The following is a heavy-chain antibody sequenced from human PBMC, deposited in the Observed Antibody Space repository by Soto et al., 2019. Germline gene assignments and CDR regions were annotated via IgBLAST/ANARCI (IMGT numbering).Heavy chain of an antibody. CDR2: IWYDGSNK. CDR1: GFTFSSYG. Sequence: GGSLRLSCAASGFTFSSYGMHWVRQAPGKGLEWVAVIWYDGSNKYYADSVKGRFTISRDNSKNTLYLQMNSLRAEDTAVYYCARGVGITFGGNWFDPWGQGTLVTVSS. J-gene: IGHJ5*02. D-gene: IGHD3-16*01. CDR3: ARGVGITFGGNWFDP. V-gene: IGHV3-33*01.